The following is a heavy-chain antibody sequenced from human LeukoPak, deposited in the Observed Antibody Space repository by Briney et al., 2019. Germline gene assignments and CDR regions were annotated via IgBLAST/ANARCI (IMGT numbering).Heavy chain of an antibody. V-gene: IGHV3-30*04. J-gene: IGHJ4*02. CDR2: ISYDGSNK. CDR3: VRDRRYCGSTNCVGLFDN. D-gene: IGHD2-2*01. CDR1: GFTFSSYA. Sequence: PGGSLRLSCAASGFTFSSYAMHWVRQAPGKGLEWVAVISYDGSNKYYADSVKGRFTISRDDAKNSLYLQMNSLRAEDTALYYCVRDRRYCGSTNCVGLFDNWGQGTLVTVSS.